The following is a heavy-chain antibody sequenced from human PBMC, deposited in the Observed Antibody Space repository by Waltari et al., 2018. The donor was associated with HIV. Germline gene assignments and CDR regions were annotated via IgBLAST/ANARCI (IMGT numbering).Heavy chain of an antibody. CDR1: GFTFSSYA. V-gene: IGHV3-23*01. J-gene: IGHJ4*02. CDR3: ATRHSSSTWYWGQYFDY. CDR2: ISGSGGGT. Sequence: EVQLLESGGGLLQPGGSLTLSCAASGFTFSSYAMTWVRQAPGKGLGWVSTISGSGGGTYYAGSVKGRFTVSRDNSKNTLFVQMSSLKAEDTAVYYCATRHSSSTWYWGQYFDYWGQGTLVTVSS. D-gene: IGHD6-13*01.